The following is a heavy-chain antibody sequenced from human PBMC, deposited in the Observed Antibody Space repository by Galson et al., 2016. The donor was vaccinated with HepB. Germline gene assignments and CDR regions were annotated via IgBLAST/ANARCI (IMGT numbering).Heavy chain of an antibody. V-gene: IGHV1-46*01. CDR3: ARDLRRVRGAWQGGYSSSWPRPGAYDGMDV. CDR1: GYTFTSYH. Sequence: SVKVSCKATGYTFTSYHMHWVRQAPGQRLEWMGVINPSGGSTSYAQKFQGRVTMTRDTSTSTVYMELSSLRSEDTAVYYCARDLRRVRGAWQGGYSSSWPRPGAYDGMDVWGQGTTVTVSS. J-gene: IGHJ6*02. D-gene: IGHD6-13*01. CDR2: INPSGGST.